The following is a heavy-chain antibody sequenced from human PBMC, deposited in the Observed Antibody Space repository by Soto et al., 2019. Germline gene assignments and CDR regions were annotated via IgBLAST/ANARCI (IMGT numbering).Heavy chain of an antibody. CDR2: ISYDGSNK. J-gene: IGHJ4*02. CDR3: AKAAGAHHYYDSSVYYFDY. Sequence: PGGSVRLSCAASGFTFSSYAMHWVRQAPGKGLEWVAVISYDGSNKYYADSVKGRFTISRDNSKNTLYLQMNSLRAEDTAVYYCAKAAGAHHYYDSSVYYFDYWGQGTLVNVSS. CDR1: GFTFSSYA. V-gene: IGHV3-30-3*01. D-gene: IGHD3-22*01.